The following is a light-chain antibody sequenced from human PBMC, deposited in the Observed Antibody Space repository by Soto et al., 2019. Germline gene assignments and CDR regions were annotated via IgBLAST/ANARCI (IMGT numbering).Light chain of an antibody. CDR1: SSNIGSTT. J-gene: IGLJ3*02. CDR3: AAWDDSLNGVV. CDR2: NNN. V-gene: IGLV1-44*01. Sequence: QAVVTQPPSASGTPGQRVTIACSGSSSNIGSTTVKWYQQLPGTAPKLLIYNNNQRPSGVPDRFSGSKSGTSASLAISGLQSEDEADYCCAAWDDSLNGVVFGGGTKLTVL.